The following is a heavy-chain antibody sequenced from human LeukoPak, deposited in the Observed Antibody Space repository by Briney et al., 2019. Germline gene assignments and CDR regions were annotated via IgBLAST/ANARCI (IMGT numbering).Heavy chain of an antibody. J-gene: IGHJ4*02. D-gene: IGHD3-9*01. CDR2: INSNGGST. CDR1: GFTFSSYA. V-gene: IGHV3-23*01. CDR3: ARAKIFDWLFDY. Sequence: GGSLRLSCAASGFTFSSYAVNWVRQAPGKGLEWVSAINSNGGSTYYADSVKGRFTISRDNSKNTLYLQMNSLRAEDTAVYYCARAKIFDWLFDYWGQGTLVTVSS.